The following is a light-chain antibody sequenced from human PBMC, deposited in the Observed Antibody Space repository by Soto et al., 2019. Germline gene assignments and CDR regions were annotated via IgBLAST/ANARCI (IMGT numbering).Light chain of an antibody. CDR1: QSINSW. J-gene: IGKJ4*01. V-gene: IGKV1-5*03. CDR3: QQYHRSPVT. CDR2: KAS. Sequence: DIQMTQSPSTLSAFVGDRVTITCRASQSINSWLAWYQQKPGKAPNLLIFKASNLESGAPSRFSGIGSGTEFTLTFSSLQADYFATYSCQQYHRSPVTFGGGTKVEIK.